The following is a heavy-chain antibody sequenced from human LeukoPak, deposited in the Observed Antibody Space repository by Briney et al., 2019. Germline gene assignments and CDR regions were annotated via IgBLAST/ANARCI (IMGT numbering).Heavy chain of an antibody. J-gene: IGHJ4*02. CDR2: ISGSGGST. CDR3: AKGGDLDD. CDR1: GFIFSSYA. Sequence: PGGSLRLSCAASGFIFSSYAMSWVRQAPEKGLEWVSTISGSGGSTYYADSVKGRFTISRDNSKNTLYLQMNSLRVEDTAVYYCAKGGDLDDWGQGTLVTVSS. V-gene: IGHV3-23*01.